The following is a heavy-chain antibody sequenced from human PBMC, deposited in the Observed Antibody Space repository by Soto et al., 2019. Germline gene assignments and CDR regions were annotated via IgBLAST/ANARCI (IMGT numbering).Heavy chain of an antibody. J-gene: IGHJ6*02. CDR3: AADYLSRYGMDV. Sequence: GPQVKVSCKASGFTFTSSAMQWVRQARGQRLEWIGWIVVGSGNTNYAQKFQERVTITRDMSTSTAYMELSSLRSEDTAVYYCAADYLSRYGMDVWGQGTTVTVSS. CDR1: GFTFTSSA. V-gene: IGHV1-58*02. CDR2: IVVGSGNT.